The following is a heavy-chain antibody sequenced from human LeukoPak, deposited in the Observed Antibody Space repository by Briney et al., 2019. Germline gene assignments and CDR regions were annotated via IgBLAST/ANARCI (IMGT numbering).Heavy chain of an antibody. J-gene: IGHJ6*03. Sequence: GASVKVSCKASGYTFTSYGISWVRQAPGQGLEWMGWISAYNGNTNYAQKLQGRVTMTTDTSTSTAYMELRSLRSDDTAVYYCARVSGGSYKFDYYYYMDVWGKGTTVTVSS. CDR3: ARVSGGSYKFDYYYYMDV. CDR1: GYTFTSYG. V-gene: IGHV1-18*01. CDR2: ISAYNGNT. D-gene: IGHD1-26*01.